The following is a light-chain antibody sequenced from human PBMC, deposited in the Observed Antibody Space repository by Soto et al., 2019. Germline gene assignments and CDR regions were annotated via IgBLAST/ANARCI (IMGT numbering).Light chain of an antibody. Sequence: QSVLTQPASVSGSPGQSITISCTGTSRDVGAYDYVSWYLQYPDKAPQLLIYYVDHRPSGVSSRFSGSKSGNTASLTISGLQSEDEGDYYCSSYEAAISYFFGTGPKVTV. CDR1: SRDVGAYDY. J-gene: IGLJ1*01. V-gene: IGLV2-14*03. CDR2: YVD. CDR3: SSYEAAISYF.